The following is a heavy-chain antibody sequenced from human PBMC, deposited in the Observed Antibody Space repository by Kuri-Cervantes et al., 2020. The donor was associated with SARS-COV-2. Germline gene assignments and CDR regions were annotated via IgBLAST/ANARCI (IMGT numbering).Heavy chain of an antibody. D-gene: IGHD4-23*01. CDR2: ISSSSSTI. V-gene: IGHV3-48*02. CDR1: GFTFSSYS. Sequence: LSLTCAASGFTFSSYSMNWVRQAPGKGLEWVSYISSSSSTIYYADSVKGRFTISRDNAKNSLYLQMNGLRDEDTAVYYCAKAFYGGNRGGVDYWGQGTLVTVSS. J-gene: IGHJ4*02. CDR3: AKAFYGGNRGGVDY.